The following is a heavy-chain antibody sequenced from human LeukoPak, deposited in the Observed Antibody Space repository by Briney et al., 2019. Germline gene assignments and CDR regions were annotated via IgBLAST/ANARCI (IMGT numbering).Heavy chain of an antibody. CDR3: ARVAVAWFDP. Sequence: SETLSLTCTVSGGSISSYYWSWIRQPPGKGLEWIGYTYYSGSTNYNPSLKSRVTISVDTSKNQFSLKLSSVTAADTAVYYCARVAVAWFDPWGQGTLVTVSS. D-gene: IGHD2-15*01. V-gene: IGHV4-59*01. CDR1: GGSISSYY. CDR2: TYYSGST. J-gene: IGHJ5*02.